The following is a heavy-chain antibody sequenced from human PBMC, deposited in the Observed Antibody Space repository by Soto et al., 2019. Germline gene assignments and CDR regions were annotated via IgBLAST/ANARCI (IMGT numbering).Heavy chain of an antibody. CDR2: IYQSGST. Sequence: SETLSLTCAVSGGSISSGGYSWNWIRQPPGKGLEWIGYIYQSGSTHYNPSLKGRVTISVDRSKNQFSLKLSSVTAADTAVYYCARDQREGNWFDQWGHGTLVTVSS. V-gene: IGHV4-30-2*01. CDR3: ARDQREGNWFDQ. J-gene: IGHJ5*02. CDR1: GGSISSGGYS.